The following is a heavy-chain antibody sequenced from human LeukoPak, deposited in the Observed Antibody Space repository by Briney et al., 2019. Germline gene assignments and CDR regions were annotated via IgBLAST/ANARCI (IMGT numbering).Heavy chain of an antibody. CDR2: INPNSGAT. CDR3: ARGGAVAGNYYYYGMDV. V-gene: IGHV1-2*02. CDR1: GYTFTDYY. J-gene: IGHJ6*02. D-gene: IGHD6-19*01. Sequence: ASVKVSCKASGYTFTDYYIHWVRQAPGQGLEWMGWINPNSGATNYAQKFQGRVTMTRDTSISTAYMELSRLRSDDTAVYYRARGGAVAGNYYYYGMDVWGQGTTVTVSS.